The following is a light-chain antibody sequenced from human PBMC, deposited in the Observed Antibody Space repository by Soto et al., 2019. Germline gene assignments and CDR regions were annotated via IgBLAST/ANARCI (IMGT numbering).Light chain of an antibody. CDR3: AAWDDSLNGSYV. CDR1: SSNIGNNA. V-gene: IGLV1-36*01. CDR2: YDD. J-gene: IGLJ1*01. Sequence: QSVLTQPPSVSEAPRQRVTISCSGSSSNIGNNAVNWYQQLPGKAPKLLIYYDDLLPSGVSDRFSGSKSGTSASLAISGLQSEDEADYYCAAWDDSLNGSYVFGPGTKLTVL.